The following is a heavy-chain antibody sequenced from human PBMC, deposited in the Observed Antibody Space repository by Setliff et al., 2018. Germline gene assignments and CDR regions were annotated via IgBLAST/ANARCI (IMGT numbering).Heavy chain of an antibody. CDR1: GDSMSFSY. CDR3: ARGGGSSWYGFDY. V-gene: IGHV4-59*12. D-gene: IGHD6-13*01. J-gene: IGHJ4*02. CDR2: IYYSGST. Sequence: PSETLSLTCSVSGDSMSFSYWSWVRQPPGKGLEWIGYIYYSGSTDSHPSLKSRVSISIDASKNQFSLKLSSVTAADTAVYYCARGGGSSWYGFDYWGQGTLVTVSS.